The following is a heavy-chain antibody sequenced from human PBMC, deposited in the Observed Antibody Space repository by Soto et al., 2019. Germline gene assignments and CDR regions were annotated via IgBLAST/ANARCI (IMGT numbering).Heavy chain of an antibody. J-gene: IGHJ4*02. D-gene: IGHD1-20*01. V-gene: IGHV3-74*01. CDR1: GFTFSSYW. CDR2: INTDESST. Sequence: EVQLVESGGGLVQPGGSLRLSCPASGFTFSSYWMHWVRQAPGKGLVWVSRINTDESSTTYADSVKGRFTISRDNAKNTLYLQMNSLRAEDTAVYYCARRGPVTGLAYWGQGTLVTVSS. CDR3: ARRGPVTGLAY.